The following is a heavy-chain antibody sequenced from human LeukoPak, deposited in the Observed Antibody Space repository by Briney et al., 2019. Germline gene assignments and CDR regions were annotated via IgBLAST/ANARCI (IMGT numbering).Heavy chain of an antibody. D-gene: IGHD6-19*01. CDR3: ARGGSSAWFGNY. Sequence: PGGSLRLSCLASGFTIDSFYMSWVRQAPGKGLEWVSSITSSSSYIYYADSVKGRFTISRDNAKNSLFLQMNSLRAEDTAVYYCARGGSSAWFGNYWGQGTLVTVSS. J-gene: IGHJ4*02. CDR2: ITSSSSYI. V-gene: IGHV3-21*01. CDR1: GFTIDSFY.